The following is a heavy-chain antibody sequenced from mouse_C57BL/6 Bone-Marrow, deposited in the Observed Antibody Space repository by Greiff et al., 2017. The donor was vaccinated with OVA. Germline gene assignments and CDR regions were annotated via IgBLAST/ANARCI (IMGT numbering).Heavy chain of an antibody. Sequence: EVKLVESGGGLVQPGGSLKLSCAASGFTFSDYYMYWVRQTPEKRLEWVAYISNGGGSTYYPDTVKGRFTISRDNAKNTLYLQMSRLKSEDTAMYYCARHPHFDVWGTGTTVTVSS. CDR2: ISNGGGST. J-gene: IGHJ1*03. CDR3: ARHPHFDV. CDR1: GFTFSDYY. V-gene: IGHV5-12*01.